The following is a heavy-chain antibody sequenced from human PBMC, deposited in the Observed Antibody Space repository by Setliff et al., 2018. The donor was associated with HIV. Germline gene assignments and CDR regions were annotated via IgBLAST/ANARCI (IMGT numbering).Heavy chain of an antibody. CDR1: GDSISSGSYF. CDR3: ARGVSFRGDASLEYFQH. Sequence: SETLSLTCSVSGDSISSGSYFWGWIRQTLGKGLEWIGNIYYTGFTNYNPSLKSRVTISVDTSKNQFSLRLNSVTAADTATYYCARGVSFRGDASLEYFQHWGQGTLVTVSS. V-gene: IGHV4-39*07. D-gene: IGHD3-16*01. CDR2: IYYTGFT. J-gene: IGHJ1*01.